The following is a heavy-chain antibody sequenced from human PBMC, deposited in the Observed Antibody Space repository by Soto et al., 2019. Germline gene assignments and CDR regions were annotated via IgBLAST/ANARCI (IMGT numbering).Heavy chain of an antibody. D-gene: IGHD1-26*01. CDR2: ISYSGST. J-gene: IGHJ4*02. Sequence: SETLSLTCTVSSDSISSYYWSWIRQPPGKRLEWIGYISYSGSTDYNPSLKSRVTISGDTSKNQFSLKVSSVTAADTAVYYCAKDRGKVGATTSQFDYWGQGTLVTVSS. V-gene: IGHV4-59*01. CDR1: SDSISSYY. CDR3: AKDRGKVGATTSQFDY.